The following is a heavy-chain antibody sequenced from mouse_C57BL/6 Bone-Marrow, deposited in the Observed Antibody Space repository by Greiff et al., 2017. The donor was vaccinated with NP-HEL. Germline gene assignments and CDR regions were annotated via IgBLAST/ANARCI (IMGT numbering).Heavy chain of an antibody. V-gene: IGHV1-82*01. CDR3: ARSVSSPFDD. CDR2: IYPGDGDT. J-gene: IGHJ2*01. D-gene: IGHD1-1*01. CDR1: GYAFSSSW. Sequence: VQLQQSGPELVKPGASVKISCKASGYAFSSSWMNWVKQRPGKGLEWIGQIYPGDGDTNYNGKFKGKATLTADKSSSTAYMQHSSLTSEDSAVYFCARSVSSPFDDWGKGTTLTVSS.